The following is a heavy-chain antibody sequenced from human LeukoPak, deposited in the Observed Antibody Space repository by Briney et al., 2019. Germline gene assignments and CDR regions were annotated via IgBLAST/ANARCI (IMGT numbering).Heavy chain of an antibody. Sequence: PGGSLRLSCATSGFTFSNFAMQWVRQAPGKGLEYVSGISSNGGSTYYANSVRGRFTISRDNSRNTLYLQMDSLRTEDMAVYYCASLNGGYDHGNWFDPWGQGTLVTVSS. V-gene: IGHV3-64*01. D-gene: IGHD5-12*01. CDR2: ISSNGGST. J-gene: IGHJ5*02. CDR3: ASLNGGYDHGNWFDP. CDR1: GFTFSNFA.